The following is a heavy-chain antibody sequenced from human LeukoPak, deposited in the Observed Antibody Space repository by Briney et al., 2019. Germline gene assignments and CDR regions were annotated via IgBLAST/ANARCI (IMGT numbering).Heavy chain of an antibody. V-gene: IGHV3-9*03. J-gene: IGHJ4*02. CDR1: GFTFGDYA. D-gene: IGHD4/OR15-4a*01. CDR3: ARQAGAYSHPYDY. CDR2: ISWNSGSI. Sequence: GGSLRLSCAASGFTFGDYAMHWVRQAPGKGLEWVSGISWNSGSIGYADSVKGRFTISRDNAKNSLYLQMNSLRAEDMALYYCARQAGAYSHPYDYWGQGTLVTVSS.